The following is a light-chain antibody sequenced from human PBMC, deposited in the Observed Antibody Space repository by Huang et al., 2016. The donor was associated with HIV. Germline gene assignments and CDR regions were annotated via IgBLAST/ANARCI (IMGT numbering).Light chain of an antibody. V-gene: IGKV3-15*01. CDR3: QQYYDWPPPT. J-gene: IGKJ4*01. Sequence: IVLTQSPATLSVSPGERATLSCRAGRSISSSLAWYQQKPGQAPRLLIVGASTRATGIPDRFSGSGSGTECTLTVSSLQSEDFAVYYCQQYYDWPPPTFGGGTKVEIK. CDR1: RSISSS. CDR2: GAS.